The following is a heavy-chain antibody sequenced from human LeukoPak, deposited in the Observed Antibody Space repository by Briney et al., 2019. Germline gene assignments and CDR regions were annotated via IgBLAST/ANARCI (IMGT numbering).Heavy chain of an antibody. CDR2: ISYDGNNK. V-gene: IGHV3-30-3*01. D-gene: IGHD3-22*01. CDR1: GFTFSSYA. CDR3: ARDYYDSSGSH. J-gene: IGHJ4*02. Sequence: GGSLRLSCAASGFTFSSYAMHWVRQAPGKGLEWVAVISYDGNNKYYADSVKGRFTISRDNSKNTLYLQMNSLRAEDTAVYYCARDYYDSSGSHWGQGTLVTVSS.